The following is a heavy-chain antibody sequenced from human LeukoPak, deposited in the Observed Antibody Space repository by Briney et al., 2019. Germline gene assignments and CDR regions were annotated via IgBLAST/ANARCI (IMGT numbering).Heavy chain of an antibody. J-gene: IGHJ2*01. Sequence: PSETLSLTCAVYGGSFSGYYWSWIRQPPGKGLEWIGEINHSGSTNYNPSLKSRVTISVDTSKNQFSLKLSSVTAADTAVYYCARGFLRYSYGLNWYFDLWGRGTLVTVSS. CDR3: ARGFLRYSYGLNWYFDL. CDR1: GGSFSGYY. V-gene: IGHV4-34*01. D-gene: IGHD5-18*01. CDR2: INHSGST.